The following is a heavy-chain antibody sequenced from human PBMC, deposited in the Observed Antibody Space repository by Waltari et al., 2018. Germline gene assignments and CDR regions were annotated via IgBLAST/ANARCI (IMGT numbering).Heavy chain of an antibody. J-gene: IGHJ5*02. V-gene: IGHV1-24*01. Sequence: QVQLVQSGAEVKKPGASVKVSCKVSGYTLTELSMHWVRQAPGKGLEWMGGFDPEDGETIYAQKFQGRVTMTEDTSTDTAYMELSSLRSEDTAVYYCATRRPIHCSGGSCYWGDWFDPWGQGTLVTVSS. D-gene: IGHD2-15*01. CDR2: FDPEDGET. CDR3: ATRRPIHCSGGSCYWGDWFDP. CDR1: GYTLTELS.